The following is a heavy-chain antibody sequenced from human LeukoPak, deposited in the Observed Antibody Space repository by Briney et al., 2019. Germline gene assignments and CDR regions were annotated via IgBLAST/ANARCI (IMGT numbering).Heavy chain of an antibody. Sequence: GGSLRLSCAASGYMFSRNWMSWVRLAPGEGREWVANIKDDSTETYYVDSVNGRFTISRDKAKNSLYLQMNSLRVEDTAVYYCAKEGRSLQTYWGQGTLVTVSS. D-gene: IGHD5-24*01. CDR3: AKEGRSLQTY. V-gene: IGHV3-7*03. CDR1: GYMFSRNW. CDR2: IKDDSTET. J-gene: IGHJ4*02.